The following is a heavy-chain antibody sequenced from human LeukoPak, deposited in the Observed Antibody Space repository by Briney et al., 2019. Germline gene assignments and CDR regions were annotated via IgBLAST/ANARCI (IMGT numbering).Heavy chain of an antibody. J-gene: IGHJ4*02. D-gene: IGHD2-15*01. Sequence: GGSLRLSCAASGFTFSSYSMSWVRQAPGKGLEWVSVIYSGDSTYYADSVKGRFTISRDNSKNTLYLQMNSLRAEDTAVYYCARRERYCSGGSCYQAVAHNWGQGTLVTVSS. CDR1: GFTFSSYS. V-gene: IGHV3-53*01. CDR2: IYSGDST. CDR3: ARRERYCSGGSCYQAVAHN.